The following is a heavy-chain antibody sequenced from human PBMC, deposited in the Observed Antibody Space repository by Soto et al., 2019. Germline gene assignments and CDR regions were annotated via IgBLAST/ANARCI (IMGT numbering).Heavy chain of an antibody. CDR1: GFTFSIYG. D-gene: IGHD5-18*01. Sequence: GGSLRLSCAASGFTFSIYGMHWIRQAPGKGLEWVAVIWYDGSNKYYADSVKGRFTISRDNSKNTLYLQMNSLRAEDTAVYYCARDVPLTPRRGYSYGGPSDYWGQGTLVTVSS. J-gene: IGHJ4*02. V-gene: IGHV3-33*01. CDR3: ARDVPLTPRRGYSYGGPSDY. CDR2: IWYDGSNK.